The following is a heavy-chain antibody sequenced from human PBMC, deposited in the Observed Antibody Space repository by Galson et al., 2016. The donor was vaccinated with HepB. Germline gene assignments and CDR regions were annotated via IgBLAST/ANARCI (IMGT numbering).Heavy chain of an antibody. D-gene: IGHD3-22*01. CDR1: GASISRSSNY. J-gene: IGHJ4*02. Sequence: LSLTCTVSGASISRSSNYWGWIRQPPGKGLEWLGTVYYSGSTYYNPSLKSRVTMSVDTSKNQFSLKLGSVTAADTAVYYCARARPKYLYDSSGYYVFDYWGQGTLVTVSS. V-gene: IGHV4-39*07. CDR3: ARARPKYLYDSSGYYVFDY. CDR2: VYYSGST.